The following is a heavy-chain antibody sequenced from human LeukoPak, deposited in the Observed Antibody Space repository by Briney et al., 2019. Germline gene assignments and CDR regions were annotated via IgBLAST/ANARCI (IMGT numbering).Heavy chain of an antibody. V-gene: IGHV3-21*01. CDR1: GFTFSSYT. D-gene: IGHD4-17*01. CDR2: ISSSSSYI. CDR3: ARGYGDLGY. J-gene: IGHJ4*02. Sequence: GGSLGLSCAASGFTFSSYTMNWVRQAPGKGLEWVSSISSSSSYIYYADSMKGRFTISRDNAKNSLYLQMNSLRAEGTAVYYCARGYGDLGYWGQGTLVTVSS.